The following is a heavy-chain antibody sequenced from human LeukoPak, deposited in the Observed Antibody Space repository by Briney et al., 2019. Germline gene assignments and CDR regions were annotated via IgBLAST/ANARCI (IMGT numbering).Heavy chain of an antibody. CDR3: ARTSGYSSCWSAEH. CDR2: ISRSSSTI. D-gene: IGHD6-13*01. V-gene: IGHV3-48*01. J-gene: IGHJ1*01. CDR1: GFTFSSYS. Sequence: GGSLRLSCAASGFTFSSYSMNWVPHAPGKGLEWVSYISRSSSTIYYTDSVKGRFTISRDNAKNSLYVQMNSLRAEDTALYYCARTSGYSSCWSAEHWGKGTLVTVSS.